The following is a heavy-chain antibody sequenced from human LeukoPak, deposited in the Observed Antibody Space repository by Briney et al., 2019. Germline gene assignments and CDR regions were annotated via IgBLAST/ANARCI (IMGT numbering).Heavy chain of an antibody. CDR3: ARPLDTYSSSSLNFDY. J-gene: IGHJ4*02. CDR2: ISSSSAYI. V-gene: IGHV3-21*01. D-gene: IGHD6-13*01. Sequence: GGSLRLSCAASGFTFSSYSMNWVRQAPGKGLAWVSSISSSSAYIYYADSVKGRFTISRDNAKNSLYLQMNSLRAEDTAVYYCARPLDTYSSSSLNFDYWGQGTLVTVSS. CDR1: GFTFSSYS.